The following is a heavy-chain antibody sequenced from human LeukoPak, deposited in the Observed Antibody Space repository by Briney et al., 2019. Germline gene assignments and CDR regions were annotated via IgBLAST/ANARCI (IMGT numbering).Heavy chain of an antibody. V-gene: IGHV3-53*05. J-gene: IGHJ4*02. D-gene: IGHD4-23*01. Sequence: GGSLRLSCAASGFTVSSNYMTWVRQAPGKGLEWVSVIYSGGSTYYADSVKGRFTISRDNSKNTLYLQMSSLRAEDTAVYFCANLYGSNYYFDYWGQGTLVTVSS. CDR3: ANLYGSNYYFDY. CDR2: IYSGGST. CDR1: GFTVSSNY.